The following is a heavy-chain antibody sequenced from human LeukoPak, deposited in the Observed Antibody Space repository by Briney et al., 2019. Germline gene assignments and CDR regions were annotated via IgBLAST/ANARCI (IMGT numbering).Heavy chain of an antibody. CDR2: ISSSGSTI. V-gene: IGHV3-48*04. J-gene: IGHJ4*02. CDR1: GFTFSSYW. Sequence: GGSLRLSCAASGFTFSSYWMHWVRQAPGKGLEWVSYISSSGSTIYYADSVKGRFTISRDNAKNSLYLQMNSLRAEDTAVYYCAKDVRNSGSPIWGQGTLVTVSS. CDR3: AKDVRNSGSPI. D-gene: IGHD6-19*01.